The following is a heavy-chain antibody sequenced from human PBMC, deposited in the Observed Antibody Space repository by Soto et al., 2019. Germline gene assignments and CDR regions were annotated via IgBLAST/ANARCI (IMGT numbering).Heavy chain of an antibody. CDR3: ARLLIAAADIYYYYGMDV. CDR2: ISSSGSTI. CDR1: GFTFSSYE. D-gene: IGHD6-13*01. V-gene: IGHV3-48*03. Sequence: EVQLVESGGGLVQPGGSLRLSCAASGFTFSSYEMNWVRQAPGKGLEWVSYISSSGSTIYYADSVKGRFTISRDNAKNSMYLQMNSLRAEDTAVYYCARLLIAAADIYYYYGMDVWGQGTTVTVSS. J-gene: IGHJ6*02.